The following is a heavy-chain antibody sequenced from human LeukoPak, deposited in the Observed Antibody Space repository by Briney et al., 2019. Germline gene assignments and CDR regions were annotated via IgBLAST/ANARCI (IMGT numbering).Heavy chain of an antibody. D-gene: IGHD6-6*01. CDR2: INPNSGGT. Sequence: ASVKVSCKASGYTFTGYYMHWVRQAPGQGLEWMGWINPNSGGTNYAQKFQGRVTMTRDTSISTAYMELSRLRSDDTAVYYCARDLDSSSPDTMYYYYYMDVWGKGTTVTVSS. CDR1: GYTFTGYY. J-gene: IGHJ6*03. CDR3: ARDLDSSSPDTMYYYYYMDV. V-gene: IGHV1-2*02.